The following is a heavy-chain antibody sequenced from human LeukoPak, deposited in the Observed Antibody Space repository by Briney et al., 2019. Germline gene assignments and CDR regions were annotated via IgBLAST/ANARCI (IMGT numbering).Heavy chain of an antibody. V-gene: IGHV4-34*01. CDR1: GGSFSGYY. CDR2: INHSGST. D-gene: IGHD1-26*01. CDR3: ARWEGGSYYDFDY. J-gene: IGHJ4*02. Sequence: PSETLSLTCAVYGGSFSGYYWSWIRQPPGKGLEWSGEINHSGSTNYNPSLKSRVTISVDTSKIHFSLKLSSVTAADTAVYYCARWEGGSYYDFDYWGQGTLVTVSS.